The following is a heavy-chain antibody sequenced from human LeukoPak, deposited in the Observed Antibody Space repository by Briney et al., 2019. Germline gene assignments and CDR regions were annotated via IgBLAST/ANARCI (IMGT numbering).Heavy chain of an antibody. J-gene: IGHJ1*01. V-gene: IGHV1-2*02. CDR2: INPNSGGT. CDR1: GYTFTGYY. CDR3: ATASGSYYAEYFQH. D-gene: IGHD1-26*01. Sequence: ASVKVPCKASGYTFTGYYMHWVRQAPGQGLEWMGWINPNSGGTNYAQKFQGRVTMTRDTSISTAYMELSRLRSDDTAVYYCATASGSYYAEYFQHWGQGTLVTVSS.